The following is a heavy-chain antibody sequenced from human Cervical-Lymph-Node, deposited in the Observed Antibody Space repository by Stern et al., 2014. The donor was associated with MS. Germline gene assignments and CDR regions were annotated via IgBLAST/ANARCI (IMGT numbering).Heavy chain of an antibody. V-gene: IGHV3-21*01. D-gene: IGHD3-22*01. CDR2: ISGSGNHI. CDR3: ARLIPGSSHYLWFDP. CDR1: GFTFSSYS. J-gene: IGHJ5*02. Sequence: EVQLEEYGGGLVKPGGSLRLSCAASGFTFSSYSMNWVRPAPGKGLEWVSSISGSGNHIYYADSLKGRFTISRDNAKNSLYLQMSSLRAEDTAVYYCARLIPGSSHYLWFDPWGQGTLVTVSS.